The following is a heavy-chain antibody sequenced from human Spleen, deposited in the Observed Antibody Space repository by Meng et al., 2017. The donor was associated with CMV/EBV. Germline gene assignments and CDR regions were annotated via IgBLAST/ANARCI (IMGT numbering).Heavy chain of an antibody. CDR1: GFTFPTYG. CDR3: ARQGFDDLLYYYYGMDV. J-gene: IGHJ6*02. CDR2: IRYDGSNK. Sequence: GESLKISCAASGFTFPTYGMHWVRQAPGKGLEWVIFIRYDGSNKYYVDSVKGRFTISRDNAKNSLYLQMNSLRAEDTAVYYCARQGFDDLLYYYYGMDVWGQGTTVTVSS. D-gene: IGHD3-3*01. V-gene: IGHV3-30*02.